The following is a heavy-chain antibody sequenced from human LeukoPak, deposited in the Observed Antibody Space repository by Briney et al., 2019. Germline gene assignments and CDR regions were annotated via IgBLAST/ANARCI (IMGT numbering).Heavy chain of an antibody. CDR2: ISGSGGST. D-gene: IGHD3-22*01. J-gene: IGHJ4*02. CDR1: GFTFSSYA. V-gene: IGHV3-23*01. Sequence: GGSLRLSCAASGFTFSSYAMSWVRQAPGKGLEWVSAISGSGGSTYYADSVKGRFTISRDNSKNTLYLQMNSLRAEDTAVYYCAKDLYDSSGYYPPNFDYWGQGTLATVSS. CDR3: AKDLYDSSGYYPPNFDY.